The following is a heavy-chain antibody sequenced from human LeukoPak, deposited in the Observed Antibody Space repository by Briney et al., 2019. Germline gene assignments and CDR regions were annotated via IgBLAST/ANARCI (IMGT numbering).Heavy chain of an antibody. J-gene: IGHJ4*02. Sequence: RLGESLKISCKTSGYTFTTYWIAWVRQMPGKGLDWMGIIYPDDSEIRSNPSFQGQHTISADKSISTASREWSSLRASDSAMYYCARQGRSVPAAANYWGQGTLVTVSS. D-gene: IGHD2-15*01. CDR3: ARQGRSVPAAANY. CDR2: IYPDDSEI. V-gene: IGHV5-51*01. CDR1: GYTFTTYW.